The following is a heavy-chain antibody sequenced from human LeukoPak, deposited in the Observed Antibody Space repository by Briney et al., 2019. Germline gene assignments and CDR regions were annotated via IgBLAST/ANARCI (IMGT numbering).Heavy chain of an antibody. V-gene: IGHV3-21*01. CDR1: GFSFSSHN. CDR3: ARDSTYGDFDY. J-gene: IGHJ4*02. D-gene: IGHD3-10*01. Sequence: GGSLRLSCAASGFSFSSHNMNWVRQAPGKGLEWVSSISNGGRYLYNADSVKGRFTISRDNAKNSLYLQMNSLRAEDTAVYYCARDSTYGDFDYWGRGTLVTVSS. CDR2: ISNGGRYL.